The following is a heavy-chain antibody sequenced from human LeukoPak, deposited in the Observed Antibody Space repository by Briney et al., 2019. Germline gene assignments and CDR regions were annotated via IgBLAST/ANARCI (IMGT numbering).Heavy chain of an antibody. CDR3: ASGVAVDPDTFDI. J-gene: IGHJ3*02. Sequence: PSETLSLTCTVSNGSFSNHFWSWIRQPPGKGLEWICYISYSGSAHYAPSLKSRVTISVDTSKNQFSLKLSSVTAADTAVYYCASGVAVDPDTFDIWGLGTLVAVSS. CDR2: ISYSGSA. CDR1: NGSFSNHF. D-gene: IGHD6-19*01. V-gene: IGHV4-59*08.